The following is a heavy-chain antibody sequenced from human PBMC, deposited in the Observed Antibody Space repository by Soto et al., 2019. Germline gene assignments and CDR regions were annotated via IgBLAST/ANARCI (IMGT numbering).Heavy chain of an antibody. CDR2: IHYSGRT. V-gene: IGHV4-31*11. D-gene: IGHD3-22*01. J-gene: IGHJ5*02. CDR1: GGFITSGAYY. CDR3: ARYYFDSSGYSNWFDP. Sequence: QVQLQESGPGLVKPSQTLSLTCAVSGGFITSGAYYWTWIRQHPGKGLEWIAYIHYSGRTYYNPSLKSRVTISVDTSNNQFSLKLSSVTAADTAVYYCARYYFDSSGYSNWFDPWGQGTLVTVSS.